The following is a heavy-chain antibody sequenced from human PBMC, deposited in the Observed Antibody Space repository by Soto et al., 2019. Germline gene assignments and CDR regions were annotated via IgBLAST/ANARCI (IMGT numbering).Heavy chain of an antibody. D-gene: IGHD2-15*01. V-gene: IGHV5-51*01. CDR3: ASSVVVPSTMSYFDY. CDR1: GYSFSNYW. Sequence: GEPLKISCXGSGYSFSNYWIAWVRQMPGKGLEWMGIIFPADSDTKYSPSFQGQVTISADKSISTAYPQWSSLKASDTAMYYCASSVVVPSTMSYFDYWGQGSLVTVSS. J-gene: IGHJ4*02. CDR2: IFPADSDT.